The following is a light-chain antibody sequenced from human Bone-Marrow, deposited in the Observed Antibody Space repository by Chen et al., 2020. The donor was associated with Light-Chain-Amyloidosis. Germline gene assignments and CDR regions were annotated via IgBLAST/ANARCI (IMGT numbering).Light chain of an antibody. CDR3: QQYGKWPRT. Sequence: IVMKQSPAPLSVSPGERATLFCWASQSVSGNFAWYQQRPGQAPRLLIHSASTRATGFPARFSGSGFVTDFTLIISSLQSDDFAICYCQQYGKWPRTFGQGTKL. CDR1: QSVSGN. J-gene: IGKJ1*01. CDR2: SAS. V-gene: IGKV3-15*01.